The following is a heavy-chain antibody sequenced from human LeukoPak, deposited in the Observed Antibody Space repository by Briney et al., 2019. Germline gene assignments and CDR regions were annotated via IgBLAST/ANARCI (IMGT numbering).Heavy chain of an antibody. Sequence: SGGSLRLSCSASGFTFSSYWVTWVRQAPGKGLEWVANVKQDGSEKNYVDSVKGRFTISRDNAKNSLYLQMNSPRVDDTAVYYCARGHRAWSYWGQGTLVTVSS. CDR2: VKQDGSEK. J-gene: IGHJ4*02. V-gene: IGHV3-7*01. D-gene: IGHD3-3*01. CDR1: GFTFSSYW. CDR3: ARGHRAWSY.